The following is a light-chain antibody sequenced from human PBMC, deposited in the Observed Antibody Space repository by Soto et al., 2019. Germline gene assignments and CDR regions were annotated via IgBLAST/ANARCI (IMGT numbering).Light chain of an antibody. V-gene: IGKV3-15*01. J-gene: IGKJ4*01. CDR1: QSFSSN. CDR2: GAS. CDR3: QQYSNWPLT. Sequence: EIVMTQSPATLSVSPGERASLSCRASQSFSSNLAWYQQKPGQAPRLLIYGASTRDTGIPARFSGSGSGTEFTLTISSLQSEDFAVYYCQQYSNWPLTFGGGTRVEIK.